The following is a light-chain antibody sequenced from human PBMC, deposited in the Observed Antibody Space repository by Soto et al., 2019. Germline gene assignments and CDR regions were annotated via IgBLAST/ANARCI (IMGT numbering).Light chain of an antibody. CDR3: SSYTTRSTLV. CDR1: SSDVGAYDF. Sequence: QSVLTQPASVSGSPGQSITISCTGTSSDVGAYDFVSWYQHYPGKAPKLVTFDVTHRPPGISDRFSGSKSANTASLTFSGLQAEDEAFYYCSSYTTRSTLVFGGGTKLTVL. CDR2: DVT. V-gene: IGLV2-14*01. J-gene: IGLJ2*01.